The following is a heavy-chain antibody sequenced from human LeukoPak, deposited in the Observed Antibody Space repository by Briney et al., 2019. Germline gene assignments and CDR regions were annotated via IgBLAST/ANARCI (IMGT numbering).Heavy chain of an antibody. CDR2: IYTSGST. J-gene: IGHJ4*02. CDR1: GDSISSYY. D-gene: IGHD3-22*01. CDR3: AREGDNTGSPAYFDY. Sequence: PSETLSLTCTVSGDSISSYYWSWIRQPAGKGLEWIGRIYTSGSTNYNPSLKSRVTISVDKSKNHFSLKLISVTAADTAVYYCAREGDNTGSPAYFDYWGQGTLVTVSS. V-gene: IGHV4-4*07.